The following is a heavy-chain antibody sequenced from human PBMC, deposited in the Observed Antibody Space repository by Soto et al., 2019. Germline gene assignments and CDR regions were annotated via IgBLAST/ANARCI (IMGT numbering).Heavy chain of an antibody. Sequence: ASVKVSCKASGYTFTSYGISWVRQAPGQGLEWMGWISAYNGNTNYAQKLQGRVTMTTDTSTSTAYMGLRSLRSDDTAVYYCARAKHYYYYGMDVWGQGTTVTVSS. J-gene: IGHJ6*02. V-gene: IGHV1-18*04. CDR3: ARAKHYYYYGMDV. CDR2: ISAYNGNT. CDR1: GYTFTSYG.